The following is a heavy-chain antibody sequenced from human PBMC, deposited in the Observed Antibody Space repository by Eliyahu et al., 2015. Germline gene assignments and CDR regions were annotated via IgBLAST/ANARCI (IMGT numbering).Heavy chain of an antibody. CDR2: IIPXFGTA. V-gene: IGHV1-69*01. J-gene: IGHJ4*02. Sequence: EVKKPGSSVKVTCKASGGTFSNYAISWVRQAPGQGLEWMGGIIPXFGTANYAQKFQGRVTITADESTSTSYMELSSLRYEDTAVYYCTRGAGDGLPYFDWFYWGQGTLVTVSS. D-gene: IGHD3-9*01. CDR3: TRGAGDGLPYFDWFY. CDR1: GGTFSNYA.